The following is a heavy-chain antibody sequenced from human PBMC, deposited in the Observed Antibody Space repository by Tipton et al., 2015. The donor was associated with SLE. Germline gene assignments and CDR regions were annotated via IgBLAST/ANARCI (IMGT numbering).Heavy chain of an antibody. CDR2: IYYNGKT. CDR1: GGSISSYY. J-gene: IGHJ4*02. Sequence: GLVKPSETLSLTCSVSGGSISSYYWSWIRQPPAKGLEWIGFIYYNGKTNYNSSLKSRVTISADTSKNQFSLKLTSVTAADTAVYYCARDPKYWGQGTLVIVSS. V-gene: IGHV4-59*12. CDR3: ARDPKY.